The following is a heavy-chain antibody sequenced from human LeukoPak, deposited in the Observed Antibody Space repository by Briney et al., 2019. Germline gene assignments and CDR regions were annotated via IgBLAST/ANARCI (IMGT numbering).Heavy chain of an antibody. D-gene: IGHD6-19*01. V-gene: IGHV5-51*01. Sequence: IIYPGDSDTRYSPSFQDQVTISADKSISTAYLQWSSLKASDTAMYYCARPGYSSGKDAFDIWGQGTMVTVSS. CDR2: IYPGDSDT. CDR3: ARPGYSSGKDAFDI. J-gene: IGHJ3*02.